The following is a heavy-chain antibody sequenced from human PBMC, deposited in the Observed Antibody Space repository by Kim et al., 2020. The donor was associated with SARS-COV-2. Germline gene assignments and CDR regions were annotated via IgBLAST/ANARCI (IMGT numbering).Heavy chain of an antibody. Sequence: GGSLRLSCAASGFTFSSYSMNWVRQAPGKGLEWVSSISSSSYIYYADSVKGRFTISRDNAKNSLYLQMNSLRAEDTAVYYCARGGSSLSAFDYWGQGTLVTVSS. D-gene: IGHD2-15*01. CDR3: ARGGSSLSAFDY. CDR2: ISSSSYI. CDR1: GFTFSSYS. V-gene: IGHV3-21*01. J-gene: IGHJ4*02.